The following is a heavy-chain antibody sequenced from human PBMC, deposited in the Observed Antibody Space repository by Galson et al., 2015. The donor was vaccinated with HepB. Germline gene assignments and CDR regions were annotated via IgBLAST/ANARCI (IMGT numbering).Heavy chain of an antibody. J-gene: IGHJ2*01. CDR2: IYPGDSNT. D-gene: IGHD2-21*02. CDR1: GYSFSDYG. Sequence: QSGAEVKKPGESLKISCKASGYSFSDYGIGWVRQMPGKGLEWMGIIYPGDSNTRYSPSFQGQVTISVDKSISTAYLQWSSLKASDTAMYYCARLGYCGNDCYNHNYWYFDLWGRGTLVTVSS. CDR3: ARLGYCGNDCYNHNYWYFDL. V-gene: IGHV5-51*01.